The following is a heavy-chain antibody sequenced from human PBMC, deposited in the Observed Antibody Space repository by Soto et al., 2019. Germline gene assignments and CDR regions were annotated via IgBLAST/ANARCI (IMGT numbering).Heavy chain of an antibody. D-gene: IGHD3-3*01. V-gene: IGHV5-51*03. J-gene: IGHJ4*02. CDR3: ARLPRDCNKTSCYYADH. CDR2: MYPGASDT. CDR1: GSDFNTNW. Sequence: PGESLKISCRGSGSDFNTNWFAWVRQLPGRGLEWVGIMYPGASDTRYNPSLQGRAPLSVDVTVSTAFLQWRSLETSDTGMYFFARLPRDCNKTSCYYADHWGQGTQVTVSS.